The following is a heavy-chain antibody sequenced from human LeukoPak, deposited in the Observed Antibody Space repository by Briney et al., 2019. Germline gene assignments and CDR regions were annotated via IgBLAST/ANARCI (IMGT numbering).Heavy chain of an antibody. V-gene: IGHV4-34*01. J-gene: IGHJ4*02. Sequence: PSETLSLTCAVYGGSFSGYYWSWIRQPPGKGLEWIGEINHSGSTNYNPSLKSRVTISVDTSKNQFSLKLSSVTAADTAVYYCARRARGLYYYGSGSYRSPYYFDYCGQGTLVTVSS. D-gene: IGHD3-10*01. CDR1: GGSFSGYY. CDR3: ARRARGLYYYGSGSYRSPYYFDY. CDR2: INHSGST.